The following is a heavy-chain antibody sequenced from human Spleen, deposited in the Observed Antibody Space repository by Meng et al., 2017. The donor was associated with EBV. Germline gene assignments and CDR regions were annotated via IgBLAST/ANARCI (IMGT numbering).Heavy chain of an antibody. Sequence: VRVVESGGGVVQPGRSLRLSCAASGFTFSSYAMHWVRQAPGKGLEWVAVISFDGGNKYYADSVKGRFTISRDNSKNTLYLQMNSLKIEDTAVYYCAKDLSGRFDPWGQGTLVTVSS. CDR2: ISFDGGNK. V-gene: IGHV3-30-3*01. CDR1: GFTFSSYA. J-gene: IGHJ5*02. CDR3: AKDLSGRFDP. D-gene: IGHD1-14*01.